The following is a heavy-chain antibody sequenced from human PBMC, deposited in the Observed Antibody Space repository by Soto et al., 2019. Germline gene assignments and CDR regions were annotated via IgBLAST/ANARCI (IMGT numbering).Heavy chain of an antibody. Sequence: QVQLQQWGAALLKPSETLSLTCAVSGGSFSSYYWTWIRQPPEKGLEWIGEITHRGSTNYNPSLKSRVTMSVATSKIQFALKLTSVAAADTAVYFCARGTQQLARVQQPIDPCGQGTLVTGSS. CDR1: GGSFSSYY. CDR2: ITHRGST. D-gene: IGHD6-13*01. V-gene: IGHV4-34*01. CDR3: ARGTQQLARVQQPIDP. J-gene: IGHJ5*02.